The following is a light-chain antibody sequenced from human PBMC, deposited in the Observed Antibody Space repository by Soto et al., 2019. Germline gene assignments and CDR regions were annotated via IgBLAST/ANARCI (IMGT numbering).Light chain of an antibody. V-gene: IGKV1-5*03. CDR1: QSISDW. J-gene: IGKJ1*01. CDR2: KAS. Sequence: DIQMTQSPSTLSASVGDRVTITCRASQSISDWLAWYQQKPGKAPNLLIYKASTLEGGVPSRFSGSGSGTEFTLTISSLQPDDFATYYCQQYNSYSSTFGQGTKVDIK. CDR3: QQYNSYSST.